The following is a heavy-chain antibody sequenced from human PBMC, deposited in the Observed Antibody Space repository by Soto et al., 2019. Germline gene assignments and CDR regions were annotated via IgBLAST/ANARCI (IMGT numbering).Heavy chain of an antibody. V-gene: IGHV2-5*02. CDR2: AYWDDDK. J-gene: IGHJ4*02. CDR3: AHRRTVDGVWYTFDY. D-gene: IGHD2-8*01. CDR1: GFSLNTYGMA. Sequence: QITLKESGPTLVKPTQTLTLTCTFSGFSLNTYGMAVGWIRQSPGKALEWLALAYWDDDKHYSPSLQSRLTSTKYTSNNQVVLTMTNMDPVDTGTYNCAHRRTVDGVWYTFDYWGQGTLVTVSS.